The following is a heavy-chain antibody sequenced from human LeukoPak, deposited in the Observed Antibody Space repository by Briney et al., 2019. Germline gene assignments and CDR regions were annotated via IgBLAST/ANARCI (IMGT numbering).Heavy chain of an antibody. J-gene: IGHJ6*02. D-gene: IGHD6-6*01. Sequence: GGSLRLSCAASGFTFSSYGMHWVRQAPGKGLEWVSVIWYDGSNKYYADSVKGRFTISRDSSKNTLYLQVNSLRAEDTAVYYCARDRTSSSPTPLYYYYGMDVWGQGTTVTVSS. CDR1: GFTFSSYG. CDR3: ARDRTSSSPTPLYYYYGMDV. CDR2: IWYDGSNK. V-gene: IGHV3-33*01.